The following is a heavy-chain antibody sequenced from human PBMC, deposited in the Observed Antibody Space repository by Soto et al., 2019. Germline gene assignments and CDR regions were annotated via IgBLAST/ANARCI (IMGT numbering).Heavy chain of an antibody. D-gene: IGHD4-17*01. CDR2: IYYSGRT. CDR1: GGSISSYY. J-gene: IGHJ4*02. V-gene: IGHV4-59*08. CDR3: ARHPTVTEYYFDY. Sequence: QVQLQESGPGLVKPSETLSLTCTVSGGSISSYYWSWIRQPPGKGLEWIGYIYYSGRTNYNPSLKSRVTVSVDTSKTQCSLKLRSVTAADTAVYYCARHPTVTEYYFDYWGQGTLVTVSS.